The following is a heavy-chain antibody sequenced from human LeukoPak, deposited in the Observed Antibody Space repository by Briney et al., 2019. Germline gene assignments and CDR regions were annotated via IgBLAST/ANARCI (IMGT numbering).Heavy chain of an antibody. Sequence: SETLSLTCIVPRGSIIGYYWSSIRQPPGKGLECIGYIYYSGSTNYNPSLKSRVTTSVDTSRNPIYLKLNSVTAAKQTLPYCAEVRDRRSSGYYWGFEYWGQGTLVTVSS. D-gene: IGHD3-22*01. CDR2: IYYSGST. CDR3: AEVRDRRSSGYYWGFEY. J-gene: IGHJ4*02. V-gene: IGHV4-59*08. CDR1: RGSIIGYY.